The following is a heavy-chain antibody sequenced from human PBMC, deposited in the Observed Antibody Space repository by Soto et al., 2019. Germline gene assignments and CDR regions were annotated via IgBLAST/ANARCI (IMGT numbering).Heavy chain of an antibody. J-gene: IGHJ5*02. Sequence: SETLSLTCAVYGGSFSGYYWSWIRQPPGKGLEWIGEINHSGSTNYNPSLKSRVTISVDTSKNQFSLKLSSVTAADTAVYYCARGPYCSSTSCYLNWFDPWGQGTLVTVSS. D-gene: IGHD2-2*01. V-gene: IGHV4-34*01. CDR3: ARGPYCSSTSCYLNWFDP. CDR2: INHSGST. CDR1: GGSFSGYY.